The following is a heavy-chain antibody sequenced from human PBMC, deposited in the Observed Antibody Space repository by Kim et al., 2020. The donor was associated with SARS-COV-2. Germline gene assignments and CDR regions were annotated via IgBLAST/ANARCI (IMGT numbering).Heavy chain of an antibody. J-gene: IGHJ4*02. Sequence: YAQRFQGRVTMTRDTSSSTAYMGLSRLRSDDTAVYSCARGTQQMAYYFDYWGQGTLVTVSS. CDR3: ARGTQQMAYYFDY. D-gene: IGHD6-13*01. V-gene: IGHV1-2*02.